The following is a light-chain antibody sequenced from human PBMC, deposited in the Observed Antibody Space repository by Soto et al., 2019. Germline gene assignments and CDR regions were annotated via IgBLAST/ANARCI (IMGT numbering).Light chain of an antibody. Sequence: QSALTQPASVSGSPGQSITISCTGTSSDVGNYNYVSWYQQHPGKAPILMIYDVTNRPSGVSNRFSGSKSGDTASLTISGLQAEDEADYYCTSYTGSSLVFGGGTKLTVL. J-gene: IGLJ2*01. CDR2: DVT. V-gene: IGLV2-14*03. CDR3: TSYTGSSLV. CDR1: SSDVGNYNY.